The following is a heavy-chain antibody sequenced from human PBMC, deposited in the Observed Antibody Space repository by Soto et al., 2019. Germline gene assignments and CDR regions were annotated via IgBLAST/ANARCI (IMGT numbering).Heavy chain of an antibody. CDR3: AMFLSGYCSSTSCQDDAFDI. J-gene: IGHJ3*02. CDR1: GRSFRSVGYY. Sequence: SETLSLTGTVSGRSFRSVGYYWSWVRKHPGKGLVGLGYIEYNGSTYYNPSLKSRLTISVDTSKNQFSLKLNSVTAADTAMYYCAMFLSGYCSSTSCQDDAFDIWGQGTMVTVSS. V-gene: IGHV4-31*03. CDR2: IEYNGST. D-gene: IGHD2-2*01.